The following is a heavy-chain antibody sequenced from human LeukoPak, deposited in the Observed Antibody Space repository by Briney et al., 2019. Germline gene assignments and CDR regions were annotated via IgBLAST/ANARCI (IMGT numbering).Heavy chain of an antibody. CDR3: MREVGSINWYAY. D-gene: IGHD6-13*01. CDR1: GYTFSDYY. Sequence: ASVKVSCTASGYTFSDYYMHWVRQAPGQGLGWIVCINPNSGGTKYAQKFQGRVTMTRDTSISTAYIEVSRLRSDDTAVYYCMREVGSINWYAYWGQGTLVTVSS. CDR2: INPNSGGT. J-gene: IGHJ5*01. V-gene: IGHV1-2*02.